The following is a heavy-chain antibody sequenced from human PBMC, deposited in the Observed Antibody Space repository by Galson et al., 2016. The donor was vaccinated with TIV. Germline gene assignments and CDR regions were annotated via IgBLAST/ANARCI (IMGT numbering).Heavy chain of an antibody. CDR3: ARDSSGYFALDS. CDR2: ISRDSSDI. D-gene: IGHD3-22*01. J-gene: IGHJ4*02. CDR1: GFDFGSYA. V-gene: IGHV3-21*01. Sequence: SLRLSCAASGFDFGSYALSWVRQAPGKGLEWVSSISRDSSDIYYAEPLKGRFTISRDNAKKSLYLDFNSLRADDTAVYYCARDSSGYFALDSWGQGTLVTVSS.